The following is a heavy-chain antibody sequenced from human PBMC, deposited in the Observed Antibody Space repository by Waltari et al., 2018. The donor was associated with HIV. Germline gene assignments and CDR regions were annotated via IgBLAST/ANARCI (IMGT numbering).Heavy chain of an antibody. D-gene: IGHD3-9*01. CDR3: ARGVAAGYYPYYFDY. CDR2: IYSGGRT. CDR1: GFTVRGNY. J-gene: IGHJ4*02. V-gene: IGHV3-53*01. Sequence: EVQLVESGGGLIQPGGSLRLSWAVSGFTVRGNYMSWVRQAPGEGLVWVSVIYSGGRTYYADSVKGRFTISRDNSKNTLYLQMNSLRAEDTAVYYCARGVAAGYYPYYFDYWGQGTLVTVSS.